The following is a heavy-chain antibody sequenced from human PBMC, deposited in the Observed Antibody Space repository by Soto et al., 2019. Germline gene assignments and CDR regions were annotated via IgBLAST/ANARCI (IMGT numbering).Heavy chain of an antibody. V-gene: IGHV3-23*01. CDR1: GFTFYSYA. CDR3: AKRGDSYYYGMNV. Sequence: EVQLLASGGGLVQPGGSLRLSCAASGFTFYSYAMDWVRQAPGKGLEWVSSISARSDNTYYADSVKGRFTISRDHSKSTLYLQVNSLRAEDTAIYYCAKRGDSYYYGMNVWGQGTTVTLSS. CDR2: ISARSDNT. D-gene: IGHD3-16*01. J-gene: IGHJ6*02.